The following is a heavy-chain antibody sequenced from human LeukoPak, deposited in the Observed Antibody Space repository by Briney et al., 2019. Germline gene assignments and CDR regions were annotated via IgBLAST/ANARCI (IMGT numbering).Heavy chain of an antibody. J-gene: IGHJ4*02. V-gene: IGHV3-21*01. CDR1: GFTFSSYA. Sequence: PGGSLRLSCTASGFTFSSYAMNWVRQAPGKGLEWVSSISSSSSYIYYADSVKGRFTISRDNAKNSLYLQMNSLRAEDTAVYYCARGGGPGRRDFDYWGQGTLVTVSS. D-gene: IGHD3-16*01. CDR2: ISSSSSYI. CDR3: ARGGGPGRRDFDY.